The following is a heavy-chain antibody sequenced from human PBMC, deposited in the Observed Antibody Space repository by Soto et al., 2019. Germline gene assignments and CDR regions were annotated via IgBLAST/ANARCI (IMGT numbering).Heavy chain of an antibody. D-gene: IGHD3-22*01. CDR3: ARGYYDSSGHATSDAFDI. CDR2: IIPIFGTA. J-gene: IGHJ3*02. CDR1: GGTFSSYA. V-gene: IGHV1-69*13. Sequence: SVKVSCKASGGTFSSYAISWVRQAPGQGLEWMGGIIPIFGTANYAQKFQGRVTITADESTSTAYMELSSLRSEDTAVYYCARGYYDSSGHATSDAFDIWGQGTMVTVSS.